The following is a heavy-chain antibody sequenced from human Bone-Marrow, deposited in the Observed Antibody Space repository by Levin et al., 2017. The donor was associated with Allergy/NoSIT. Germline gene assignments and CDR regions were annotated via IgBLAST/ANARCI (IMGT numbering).Heavy chain of an antibody. CDR1: GFTFSSYS. Sequence: GGSLRLSCAASGFTFSSYSMNWVRQAPGKGLEWVSSISSSSSYIYYADSVKGRFTISRDNAKNSLYLQMNSLRAEDTAVYYCARASLGYCSGGSCPIDAFDIWGQGTMVTVSS. J-gene: IGHJ3*02. D-gene: IGHD2-15*01. CDR2: ISSSSSYI. CDR3: ARASLGYCSGGSCPIDAFDI. V-gene: IGHV3-21*01.